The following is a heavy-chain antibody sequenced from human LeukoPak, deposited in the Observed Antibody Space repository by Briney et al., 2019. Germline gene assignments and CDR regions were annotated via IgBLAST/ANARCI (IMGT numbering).Heavy chain of an antibody. CDR2: INHSGST. D-gene: IGHD3-10*01. CDR3: ARGLWFGELAY. Sequence: TPSETLSLTCAVYGGSFSGYYWSWIRQPPGKGLEWIGEINHSGSTNYNPSLKSRVTISVDTSKNQFSLKLSSVTAADTAVYYCARGLWFGELAYWGQGTLVTVSS. CDR1: GGSFSGYY. V-gene: IGHV4-34*01. J-gene: IGHJ4*02.